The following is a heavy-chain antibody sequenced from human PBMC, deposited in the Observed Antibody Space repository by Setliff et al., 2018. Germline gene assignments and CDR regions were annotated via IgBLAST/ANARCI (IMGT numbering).Heavy chain of an antibody. D-gene: IGHD3-10*01. CDR3: ARGLSRGGY. CDR2: INHSGST. V-gene: IGHV4-34*01. Sequence: KSSETLSLTCAVYGGSFSGYYWSWIRQPPGKGLEWIGEINHSGSTNYNPSLKSRVTISVDTSKNQFSLKLSSVTAADTAVYYCARGLSRGGYWGQGTLVTSPQ. CDR1: GGSFSGYY. J-gene: IGHJ4*02.